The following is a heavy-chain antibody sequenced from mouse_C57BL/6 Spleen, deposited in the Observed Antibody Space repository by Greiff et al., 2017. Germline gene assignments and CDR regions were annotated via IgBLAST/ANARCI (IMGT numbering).Heavy chain of an antibody. CDR1: GFTFSSYA. D-gene: IGHD1-1*01. CDR2: ISDGGSYT. Sequence: DVMLVESGGGLVKPGGSLKLSCAASGFTFSSYAMSWVRQTPEKRLEWVATISDGGSYTYYPDNVKGRFTISRDNAKNNLYLQMSHLKSEDTAMYYCARVTTVVATDYFDYWGQGTTLTVSS. V-gene: IGHV5-4*03. CDR3: ARVTTVVATDYFDY. J-gene: IGHJ2*01.